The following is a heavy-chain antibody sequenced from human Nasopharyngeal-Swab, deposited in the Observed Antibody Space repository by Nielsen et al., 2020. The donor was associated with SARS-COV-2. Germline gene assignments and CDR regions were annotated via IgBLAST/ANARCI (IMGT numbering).Heavy chain of an antibody. D-gene: IGHD1-7*01. CDR3: ARVLPFRITGTSGMDV. J-gene: IGHJ6*02. CDR1: GYTFTSYY. CDR2: INPTDGST. V-gene: IGHV1-46*01. Sequence: ASVKVSCKASGYTFTSYYLHWVRQAPGQGLEWMGIINPTDGSTSYAQKFEGRVTTTRVTSTSTVYMELNSLRSEDTAVYYCARVLPFRITGTSGMDVWGQGTTVTVSS.